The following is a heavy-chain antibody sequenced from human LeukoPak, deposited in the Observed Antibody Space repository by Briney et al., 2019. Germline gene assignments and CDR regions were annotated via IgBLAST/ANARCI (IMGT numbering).Heavy chain of an antibody. J-gene: IGHJ4*02. V-gene: IGHV3-11*06. CDR3: ARSLVVTAPLDY. CDR2: ITRSSSYA. D-gene: IGHD2-21*02. Sequence: GGSLRLSCAASGFTFSDYYMSWIRQAPGKGLEWVSYITRSSSYANYADSVKGRFTISRDNAKNSLYLQMNSLRDEDMAVYYCARSLVVTAPLDYWGQGTLVTVSS. CDR1: GFTFSDYY.